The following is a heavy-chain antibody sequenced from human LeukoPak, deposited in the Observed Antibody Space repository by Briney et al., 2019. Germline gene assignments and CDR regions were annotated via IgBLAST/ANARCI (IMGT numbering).Heavy chain of an antibody. J-gene: IGHJ4*02. CDR1: GFTFSTYN. D-gene: IGHD5-24*01. CDR2: ISSSGSYI. V-gene: IGHV3-21*01. CDR3: ARTIEMATISYFDY. Sequence: PGGSLRLSCAASGFTFSTYNMNWVRQAPGKGLEWVSSISSSGSYIRYADSVKGRFTISRDNAKNSLYLQMNSLRAGDTAVYYCARTIEMATISYFDYWGQGTLVTVSS.